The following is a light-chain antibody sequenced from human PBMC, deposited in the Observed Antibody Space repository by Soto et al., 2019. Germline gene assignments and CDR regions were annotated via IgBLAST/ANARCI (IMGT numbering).Light chain of an antibody. CDR1: QGIRND. CDR3: LQDYNYPRT. Sequence: AIQMTQSPSSLSASVGDRVTITCRASQGIRNDLGWYQQKPGKAPTVLIFAAASLQSGVPSRFSGSGSGTDFTLTISSLQTEDFATYYWLQDYNYPRTFGQGTKVEIK. CDR2: AAA. V-gene: IGKV1-6*01. J-gene: IGKJ1*01.